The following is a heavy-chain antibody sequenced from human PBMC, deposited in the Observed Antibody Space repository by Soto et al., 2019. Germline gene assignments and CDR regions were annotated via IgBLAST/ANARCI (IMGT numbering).Heavy chain of an antibody. J-gene: IGHJ6*02. CDR1: GYTFTSYF. V-gene: IGHV1-46*01. D-gene: IGHD6-13*01. Sequence: ASVKVSCKAPGYTFTSYFMHSPRQSPGQGLEWMGIINPSGGSTSYAQKFQGRVTMTRDTSTSTVYMELSSLRSEDTAVYYCARDRAAASWYWGDYYYYYGMDVWGQGPTVSGSS. CDR2: INPSGGST. CDR3: ARDRAAASWYWGDYYYYYGMDV.